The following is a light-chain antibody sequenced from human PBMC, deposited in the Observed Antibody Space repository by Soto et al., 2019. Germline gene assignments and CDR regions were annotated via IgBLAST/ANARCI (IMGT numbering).Light chain of an antibody. CDR1: GCG. CDR3: QTADTSLSVV. V-gene: IGLV1-40*01. Sequence: GCGVHWYQQLPGAAPKLLIFGNNIRPSGVPDRFSGSRSDTSASLAITGLQAEDEGDYYCQTADTSLSVVFGGGTKVTVL. CDR2: GNN. J-gene: IGLJ2*01.